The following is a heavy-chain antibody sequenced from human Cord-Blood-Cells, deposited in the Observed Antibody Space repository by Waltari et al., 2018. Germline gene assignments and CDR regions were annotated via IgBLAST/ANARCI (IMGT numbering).Heavy chain of an antibody. CDR1: GGSFSGYY. J-gene: IGHJ4*02. V-gene: IGHV4-34*01. D-gene: IGHD3-3*01. CDR2: INHSGST. CDR3: ARGLCYFWSGYYDY. Sequence: QVQLQQWGAGLLKPSETLSLSCAVYGGSFSGYYWSWIRQPPGKGLEGLGEINHSGSTIDNPSLKIRVTISVDTTRNQFSLKLSCVTAADMAVYYCARGLCYFWSGYYDYWGQGTLVTVSS.